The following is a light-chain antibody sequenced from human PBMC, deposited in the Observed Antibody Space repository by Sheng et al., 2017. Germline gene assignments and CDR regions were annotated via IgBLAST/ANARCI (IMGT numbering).Light chain of an antibody. CDR2: DDT. Sequence: SYVLTQSPSVSVAPGKTATIPCGGNNIGSKSVHWYQQKPGQAPVLVVYDDTNRPSGIPERFSGSNSRDTATLTITRVEAGDEADYFCQVWDSSSDHAGVFGGGTKLTVL. J-gene: IGLJ3*02. V-gene: IGLV3-21*03. CDR1: NIGSKS. CDR3: QVWDSSSDHAGV.